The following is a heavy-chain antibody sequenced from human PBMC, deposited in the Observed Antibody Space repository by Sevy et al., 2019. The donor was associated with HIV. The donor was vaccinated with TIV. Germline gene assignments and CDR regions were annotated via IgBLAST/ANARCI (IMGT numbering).Heavy chain of an antibody. CDR1: GYTLYELS. CDR2: FDPEDGET. J-gene: IGHJ4*02. Sequence: ASVKVSCKVSGYTLYELSMHWVRQAPGKGLEWMGRFDPEDGETIYAQKFQGRVTMTEDTSTDTAYMELSSLRSEDTAVYYCATAREYYYESSGYFDYWGQGTLVTVSS. V-gene: IGHV1-24*01. CDR3: ATAREYYYESSGYFDY. D-gene: IGHD3-22*01.